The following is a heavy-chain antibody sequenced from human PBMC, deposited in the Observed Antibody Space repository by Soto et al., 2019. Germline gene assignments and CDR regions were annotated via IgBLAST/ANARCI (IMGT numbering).Heavy chain of an antibody. J-gene: IGHJ5*01. V-gene: IGHV1-18*01. CDR2: ISAYNGNT. Sequence: ASVKVSCKASGYTFTNYGISWVRQAPGQGLEWMGWISAYNGNTKYAQKLQGRVTMTTDTSTSTAYMELRSLRSDDTAVYYCARYYGSGSYYRGSFDSWGQGTLVTVSS. CDR1: GYTFTNYG. D-gene: IGHD3-10*01. CDR3: ARYYGSGSYYRGSFDS.